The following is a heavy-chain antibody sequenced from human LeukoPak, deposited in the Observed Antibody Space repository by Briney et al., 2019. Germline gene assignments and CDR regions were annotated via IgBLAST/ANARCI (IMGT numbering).Heavy chain of an antibody. Sequence: PGGSLRLSCAASGFTFSSYGMHWVRQAPGKGLEWVAFIRYDGSNKYYADSVEGRSTISRDNSKNTLYLQMNSLRAEDTAVYYCANPGVRMSFGALDVWGQGTLVTVSS. CDR3: ANPGVRMSFGALDV. CDR2: IRYDGSNK. J-gene: IGHJ4*02. D-gene: IGHD1-26*01. CDR1: GFTFSSYG. V-gene: IGHV3-30*02.